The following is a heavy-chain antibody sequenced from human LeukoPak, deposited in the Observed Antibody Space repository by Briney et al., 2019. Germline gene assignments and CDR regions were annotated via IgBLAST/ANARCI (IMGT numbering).Heavy chain of an antibody. D-gene: IGHD2-15*01. CDR1: GGSISSYY. J-gene: IGHJ4*02. CDR2: IYYSGST. V-gene: IGHV4-59*08. CDR3: ARHAVVPPTLGGGGFFDY. Sequence: PSETLSLTCTVSGGSISSYYWSWIRQPPGKGLEWIGYIYYSGSTNYNPSLKSRVTISVDTSKNQVSLKLRSVTDADTAVYYCARHAVVPPTLGGGGFFDYWGQGILVTVSS.